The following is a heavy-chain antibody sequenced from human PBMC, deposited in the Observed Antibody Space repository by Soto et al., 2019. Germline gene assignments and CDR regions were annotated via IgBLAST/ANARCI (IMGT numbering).Heavy chain of an antibody. J-gene: IGHJ4*02. V-gene: IGHV4-39*01. CDR2: IYYSGST. D-gene: IGHD3-9*01. CDR1: GGFINRSSYY. Sequence: QLQLQESGPGLVKPSETLSLTCTVSGGFINRSSYYWGWLRQPPGKGLEWIGKIYYSGSTYYNPSLKSRVTISVDTSKNQFSLKLSSVTAADTAVYYCARHWHYGILTGYFAETEVDCWGQGALVTVSS. CDR3: ARHWHYGILTGYFAETEVDC.